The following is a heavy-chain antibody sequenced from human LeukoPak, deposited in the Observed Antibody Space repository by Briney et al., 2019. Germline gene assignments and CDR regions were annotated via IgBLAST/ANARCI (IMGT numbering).Heavy chain of an antibody. CDR3: TRWRGYSSGWSGPFDD. CDR1: GYSFTVHY. J-gene: IGHJ4*02. V-gene: IGHV1-2*02. Sequence: ASVTVSFTSSGYSFTVHYMHWVGQAPGQGGEGMGWIVPNSGGTNYAQNFQGSLTITRDTSISTGYMELCSLTSDDSAIYYCTRWRGYSSGWSGPFDDWGQGTLVTVSS. CDR2: IVPNSGGT. D-gene: IGHD6-19*01.